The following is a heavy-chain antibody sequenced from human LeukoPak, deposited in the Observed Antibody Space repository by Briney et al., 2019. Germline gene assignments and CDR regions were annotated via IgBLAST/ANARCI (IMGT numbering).Heavy chain of an antibody. J-gene: IGHJ5*02. CDR1: GYSFTSYW. CDR3: ARHTDGPEYSSSHWFDP. V-gene: IGHV5-51*01. CDR2: IYPGDSDT. D-gene: IGHD6-6*01. Sequence: GESLKISCKGSGYSFTSYWIGWVRQMPGKGLEWMGIIYPGDSDTRYSPSFQGQVTISADKSISTAYLQWSSLKASDTAMYYCARHTDGPEYSSSHWFDPWGQGTLVTVSS.